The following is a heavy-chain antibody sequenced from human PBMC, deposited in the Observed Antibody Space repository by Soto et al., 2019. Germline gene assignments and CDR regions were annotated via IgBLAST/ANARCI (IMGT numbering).Heavy chain of an antibody. J-gene: IGHJ4*02. D-gene: IGHD3-22*01. CDR2: ISSSSSYI. Sequence: GKGLEWVSSISSSSSYIYYADSVKGRFTISRDNAKNSLYLQMNSLRAEDTAVYYCARVFRYYDSSGYDYWGQGTLVTVSS. CDR3: ARVFRYYDSSGYDY. V-gene: IGHV3-21*01.